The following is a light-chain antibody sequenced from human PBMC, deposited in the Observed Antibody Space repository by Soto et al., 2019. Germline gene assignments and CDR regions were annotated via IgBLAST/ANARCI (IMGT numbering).Light chain of an antibody. CDR1: SNDVGSYKL. CDR2: EVI. Sequence: QSALTQPASVSGSPGQSITISCTGTSNDVGSYKLVSWYQQHPGKAPKLMIYEVIKRPSGVSNRFSGSKSGNTASLTISGLQGEDEADYYCCSYAGSSTWVFGGGTKVTVL. CDR3: CSYAGSSTWV. V-gene: IGLV2-23*02. J-gene: IGLJ3*02.